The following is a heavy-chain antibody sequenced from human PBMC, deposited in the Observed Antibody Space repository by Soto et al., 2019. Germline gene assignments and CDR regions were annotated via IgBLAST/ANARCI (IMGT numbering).Heavy chain of an antibody. CDR3: ARARAVAGTLSYFDY. Sequence: GGSLRLSCAASGFTFSSYAMHWVRQAPGKGLEWVAVISYDGSNKYYADSVKGRFTISRDNSKNTLYLQMNSLRAEDTAVYYCARARAVAGTLSYFDYWGQGTLVTVSS. D-gene: IGHD6-19*01. V-gene: IGHV3-30-3*01. CDR1: GFTFSSYA. CDR2: ISYDGSNK. J-gene: IGHJ4*02.